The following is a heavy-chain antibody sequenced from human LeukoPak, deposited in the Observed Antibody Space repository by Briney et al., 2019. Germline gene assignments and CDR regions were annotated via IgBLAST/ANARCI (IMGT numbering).Heavy chain of an antibody. V-gene: IGHV3-64*02. D-gene: IGHD2-2*01. J-gene: IGHJ4*02. CDR1: GFTFRTYA. CDR2: ISTNGDST. CDR3: ARWGSTSCYDY. Sequence: GGSLRLSCAASGFTFRTYAMHWVRQAPGKGLEYVSAISTNGDSTYYADSVKGRFTISRDNSKNTLFLQMGSLRADDMAVYYCARWGSTSCYDYWGQGTLVTVSS.